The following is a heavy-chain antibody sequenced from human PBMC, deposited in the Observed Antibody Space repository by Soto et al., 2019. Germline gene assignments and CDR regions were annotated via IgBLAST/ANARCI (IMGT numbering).Heavy chain of an antibody. CDR3: ASHDYYYGMDV. Sequence: QVQLVESGGGVVQPGRSLRLSCAASGFTFSSYGLHWVRQAPGKGLEWVAVISYDGSNKYYADSVKGRFTISRDNSKNTLYLQMNSLRAEDTAVYYRASHDYYYGMDVWGQGTTVTVSS. CDR1: GFTFSSYG. V-gene: IGHV3-30*03. J-gene: IGHJ6*01. CDR2: ISYDGSNK.